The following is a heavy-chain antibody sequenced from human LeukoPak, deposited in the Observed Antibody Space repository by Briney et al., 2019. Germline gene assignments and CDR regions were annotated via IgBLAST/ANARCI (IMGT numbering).Heavy chain of an antibody. V-gene: IGHV1-2*02. CDR3: ARDSPSLLWFGESTGAGYFDY. CDR1: GYTFTGYY. J-gene: IGHJ4*02. Sequence: ASVKVSCKASGYTFTGYYMHWVRQAPGQGLEWMGWINPNSGGKNYAQKFQGRVTMTRDTSISTAYMELSRLRSDDTAVYYCARDSPSLLWFGESTGAGYFDYWGQGTLVTVSS. CDR2: INPNSGGK. D-gene: IGHD3-10*01.